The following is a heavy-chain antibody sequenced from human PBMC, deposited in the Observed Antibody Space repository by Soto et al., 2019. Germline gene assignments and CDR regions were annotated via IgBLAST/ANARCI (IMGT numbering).Heavy chain of an antibody. V-gene: IGHV4-31*03. J-gene: IGHJ4*02. CDR2: IYYSGST. CDR3: ARESPYYYDSSGYYPGVYFDY. Sequence: SETLSLTCTVSGGSISSGGYYWSWIRQHPGKGLEWIGYIYYSGSTYYNPSLKSRVTISVDTSKNQFSLKLSSVTAADTAVYYCARESPYYYDSSGYYPGVYFDYWGQGTLVTVSS. CDR1: GGSISSGGYY. D-gene: IGHD3-22*01.